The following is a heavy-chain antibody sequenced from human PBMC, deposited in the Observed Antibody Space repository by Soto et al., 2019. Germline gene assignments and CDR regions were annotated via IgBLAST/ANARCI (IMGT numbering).Heavy chain of an antibody. V-gene: IGHV4-31*03. Sequence: TLSLTCTVSGGSISSGGYYWSWIRQHPGKGLEWIGYIYYSGSTYYNPSLKSRVTISVDTSKNQFSLKLSSVTAADTAVYYCARNKALRFLEWLPEYYYYGMDVWGQGTTVTVSS. J-gene: IGHJ6*02. D-gene: IGHD3-3*01. CDR2: IYYSGST. CDR3: ARNKALRFLEWLPEYYYYGMDV. CDR1: GGSISSGGYY.